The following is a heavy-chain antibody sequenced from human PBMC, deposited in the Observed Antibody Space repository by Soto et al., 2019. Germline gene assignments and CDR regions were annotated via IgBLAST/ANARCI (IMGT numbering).Heavy chain of an antibody. J-gene: IGHJ4*02. CDR1: GFTFSDYA. D-gene: IGHD6-19*01. V-gene: IGHV3-30*18. CDR3: AKGGRQWLVTSDFNY. CDR2: VSHDGRNT. Sequence: VQLVESGGGVVQPGRSLRLSCAASGFTFSDYAMHWVRQAPGKGLEWVAVVSHDGRNTHYADSVKGRFTISRDSSKNTVSLEMNSLRAEDTAVDYCAKGGRQWLVTSDFNYWGQGALVIVSS.